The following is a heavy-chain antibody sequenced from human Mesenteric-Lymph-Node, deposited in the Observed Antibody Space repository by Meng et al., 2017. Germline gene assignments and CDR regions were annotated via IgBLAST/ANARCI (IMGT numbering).Heavy chain of an antibody. V-gene: IGHV1-69*13. D-gene: IGHD4-17*01. CDR3: ATGTTVTRADDAFDI. Sequence: SVKVSCKASVGTFSSYAISWVRQAPGQGLEWMGGIIPIFGTANYAQKFQGRVTITADESTSTAYMELSSLRSEDTAVYYCATGTTVTRADDAFDIWGQGTMVTVSS. J-gene: IGHJ3*02. CDR1: VGTFSSYA. CDR2: IIPIFGTA.